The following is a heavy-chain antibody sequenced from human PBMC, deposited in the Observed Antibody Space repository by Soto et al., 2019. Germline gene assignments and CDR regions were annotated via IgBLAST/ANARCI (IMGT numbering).Heavy chain of an antibody. V-gene: IGHV4-31*03. Sequence: TLSLTCTVSGGSISSGGYYWNWIRQYPGKGLEWIAYIYQSGTPYYNPSLKSRATISIDRSKNQFSLMLDSVTAADTAVYYCARDLRLDSWGPGTLVTVSS. J-gene: IGHJ4*02. CDR3: ARDLRLDS. CDR1: GGSISSGGYY. CDR2: IYQSGTP. D-gene: IGHD2-21*02.